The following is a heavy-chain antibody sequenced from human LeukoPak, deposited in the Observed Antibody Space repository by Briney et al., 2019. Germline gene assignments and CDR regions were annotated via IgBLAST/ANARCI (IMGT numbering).Heavy chain of an antibody. CDR1: GGSISSGSYY. CDR2: IYTSGST. V-gene: IGHV4-61*02. CDR3: ARDRTWEPLDY. D-gene: IGHD1-14*01. Sequence: SETLSLTCTVSGGSISSGSYYWSWIRQPAGKGLEWIGRIYTSGSTNYNPSLKSRVTISVDTSKNQFSLKLSSVTAADTAVYYCARDRTWEPLDYWGQGTLVTVSS. J-gene: IGHJ4*02.